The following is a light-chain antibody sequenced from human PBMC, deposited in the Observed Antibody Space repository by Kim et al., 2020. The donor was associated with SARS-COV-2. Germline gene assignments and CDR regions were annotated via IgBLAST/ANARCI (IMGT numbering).Light chain of an antibody. CDR1: SSDVGVYNY. J-gene: IGLJ2*01. V-gene: IGLV2-11*01. Sequence: GQSGTISCTGTSSDVGVYNYVSWYQQHPGKAPKLMIYDVSKRPSGVPDRFSGSKSGNTASLTISGLQAEDEGDYYCCSYAGSYTLVFGGGTQLTVL. CDR3: CSYAGSYTLV. CDR2: DVS.